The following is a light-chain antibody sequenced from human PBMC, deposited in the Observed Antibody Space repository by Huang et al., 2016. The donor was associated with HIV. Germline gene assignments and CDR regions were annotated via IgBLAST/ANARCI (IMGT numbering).Light chain of an antibody. CDR1: QDISNY. CDR2: DAS. V-gene: IGKV1-33*01. Sequence: DIQMTQSPSSLSASVGDRVTITCQESQDISNYLNWYQQKPGKAPKLLIYDASNLETGGPSRFSGSGSGTDFTLTISSLQPEDIATYYCQQYDNVPYTFGQGTKLEIK. CDR3: QQYDNVPYT. J-gene: IGKJ2*01.